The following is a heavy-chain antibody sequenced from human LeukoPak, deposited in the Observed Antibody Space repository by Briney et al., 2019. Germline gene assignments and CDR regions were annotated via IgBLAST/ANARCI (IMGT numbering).Heavy chain of an antibody. CDR1: GFTFSTYW. CDR2: INGDGSTT. CDR3: AKYNDYDFDY. V-gene: IGHV3-74*03. J-gene: IGHJ4*02. D-gene: IGHD4-17*01. Sequence: GGSLRLSCTASGFTFSTYWINWVRQSPGKGLVWVALINGDGSTTTHADSAKGRFTISRDNAKNSLHLQMNSLRADDTAVYYCAKYNDYDFDYWGQGTLVTVSP.